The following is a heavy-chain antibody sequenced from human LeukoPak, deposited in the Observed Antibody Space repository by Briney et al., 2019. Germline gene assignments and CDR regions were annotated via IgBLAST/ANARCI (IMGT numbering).Heavy chain of an antibody. J-gene: IGHJ4*02. CDR1: GFTFSSYW. CDR3: ATSRDVLLWFGELY. Sequence: GGSLRLSCAASGFTFSSYWMSWVRQAPGKGLEWVANIKQDGSEKYYVDSVKGRFTISRDNAKNSLYLQMNSLRAEDTAVHYCATSRDVLLWFGELYWGQGTLVTVSS. D-gene: IGHD3-10*01. CDR2: IKQDGSEK. V-gene: IGHV3-7*01.